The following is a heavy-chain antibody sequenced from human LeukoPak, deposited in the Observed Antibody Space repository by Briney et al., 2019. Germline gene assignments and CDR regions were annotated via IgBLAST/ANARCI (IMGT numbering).Heavy chain of an antibody. J-gene: IGHJ6*04. D-gene: IGHD2-2*01. CDR1: GGSISSGDYY. CDR2: IYYSGST. V-gene: IGHV4-30-4*01. CDR3: ARGIVVVPAATDGMDV. Sequence: PSETLSLTCTVSGGSISSGDYYWSWIRQPPGKGLEWIGYIYYSGSTYYNPSLKSRVTISVDTSKNQFSLKLSSVTAADTAVYYCARGIVVVPAATDGMDVWGKGTTVTVSS.